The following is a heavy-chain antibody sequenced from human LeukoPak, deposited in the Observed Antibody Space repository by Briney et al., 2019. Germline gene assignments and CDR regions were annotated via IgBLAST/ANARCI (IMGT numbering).Heavy chain of an antibody. CDR3: ARAGVGATESGMDV. CDR2: INHSGST. CDR1: GGSFSAYY. Sequence: SETLSLTCAVYGGSFSAYYWSWIRQPPGKGLEWIGEINHSGSTNYNPSLKSRVIISVDTSKEQFSLKLSSVTAADTAVYYCARAGVGATESGMDVWGQGTTVTVSS. J-gene: IGHJ6*02. V-gene: IGHV4-34*01. D-gene: IGHD1-26*01.